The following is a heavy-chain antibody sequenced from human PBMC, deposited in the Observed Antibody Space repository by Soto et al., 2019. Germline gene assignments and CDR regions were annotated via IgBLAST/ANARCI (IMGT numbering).Heavy chain of an antibody. D-gene: IGHD3-22*01. Sequence: QVQLVQSGADVKKPGSSVKVSCKASGGTFTSYTISWVRQAPGQGLEWMGRIIPILGVTNYAPKFQGSVTITADKSTSTAYMELSSLRSEDTAMYYCAINYYDTEASWGQGTMVTVSS. V-gene: IGHV1-69*02. CDR3: AINYYDTEAS. CDR1: GGTFTSYT. J-gene: IGHJ3*01. CDR2: IIPILGVT.